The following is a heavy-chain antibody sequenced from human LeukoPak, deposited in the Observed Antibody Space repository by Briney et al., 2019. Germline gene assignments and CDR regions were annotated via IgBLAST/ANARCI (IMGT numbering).Heavy chain of an antibody. CDR3: ARSEDFWSGYFSFSWFDP. J-gene: IGHJ5*02. V-gene: IGHV4-59*01. Sequence: SETLSLTCTVSGGSISSYYWSWIRQPPGKGLEWNGYIYYSGSTNYNPSLKSRVTISVDTSKNQFSLKLSSVTAADTAVYYCARSEDFWSGYFSFSWFDPWGQGTLVTVSS. CDR2: IYYSGST. D-gene: IGHD3-3*01. CDR1: GGSISSYY.